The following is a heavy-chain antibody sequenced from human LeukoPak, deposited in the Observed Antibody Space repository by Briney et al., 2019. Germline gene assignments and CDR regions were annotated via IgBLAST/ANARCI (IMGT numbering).Heavy chain of an antibody. CDR2: TRSKANSYAT. J-gene: IGHJ4*02. V-gene: IGHV3-73*01. CDR3: TRLVSGTYYDY. D-gene: IGHD1-26*01. CDR1: GFTFSGSA. Sequence: GGSLRLSCAASGFTFSGSAMHWVRQASGKGLEWVGRTRSKANSYATAYAASVKGRFTISRDDSKNTAYLQMNSLKTEDTAVYYCTRLVSGTYYDYWGQGTLVTVSS.